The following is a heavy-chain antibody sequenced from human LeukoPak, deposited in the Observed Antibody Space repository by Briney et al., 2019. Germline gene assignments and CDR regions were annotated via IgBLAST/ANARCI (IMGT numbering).Heavy chain of an antibody. CDR2: INPSGGST. CDR3: TRGVQTTLTPRYYFDY. D-gene: IGHD4-17*01. V-gene: IGHV1-46*03. Sequence: ASVKVSCKASGYTFTSYGISWVRQAPGQGLEWMGIINPSGGSTSYAQKFQGRVTMTRDTSTNTVYMGLSSLRSEDTAVYYCTRGVQTTLTPRYYFDYWGQGTLVTVSS. J-gene: IGHJ4*02. CDR1: GYTFTSYG.